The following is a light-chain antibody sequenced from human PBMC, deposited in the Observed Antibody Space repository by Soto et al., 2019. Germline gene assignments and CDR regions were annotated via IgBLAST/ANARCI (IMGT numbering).Light chain of an antibody. CDR2: AAS. V-gene: IGKV1-39*01. CDR1: QIINTY. J-gene: IGKJ3*01. Sequence: DIQMTQSPSSLSASVGDRVTITCRASQIINTYLNWYQQKPGKAPELLIYAASILQSGVPSRFSGTGSGTDFTLTISSLQPEDFATHYCQQSYSTPPRFTFGPGTKVDIK. CDR3: QQSYSTPPRFT.